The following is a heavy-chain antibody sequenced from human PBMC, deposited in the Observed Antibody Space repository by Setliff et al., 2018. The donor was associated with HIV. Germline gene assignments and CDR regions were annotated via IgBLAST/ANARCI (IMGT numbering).Heavy chain of an antibody. CDR2: VTPALYLT. CDR1: GGFLSNNG. V-gene: IGHV1-69*10. Sequence: ASVKVSCKTSGGFLSNNGIAWVRQAPGQGLEWMGGVTPALYLTTHAGKFQSRVTFTTDDSTSSVYMELSSLTSDDTAVYYCAKQGYSDSLYAFDVWGQGTMVTVSS. CDR3: AKQGYSDSLYAFDV. D-gene: IGHD1-26*01. J-gene: IGHJ3*01.